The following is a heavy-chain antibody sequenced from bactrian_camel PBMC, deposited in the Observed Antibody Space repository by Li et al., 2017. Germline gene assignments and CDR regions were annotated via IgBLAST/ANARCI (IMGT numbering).Heavy chain of an antibody. CDR1: GITFSRHD. CDR2: ITSLPSLFRAA. V-gene: IGHV3S6*01. J-gene: IGHJ4*01. Sequence: HVQLVESGGGLVQPGESLRLSCVASGITFSRHDMSWVRQAPGKEVEWVAGITSLPSLFRAASYADSVKGRFTISRDNAKDTLYLQMNSLKIEDTAVYYCAADGATWCDESWWSDIYAYKYRGGQGTQVTVS. D-gene: IGHD7*01.